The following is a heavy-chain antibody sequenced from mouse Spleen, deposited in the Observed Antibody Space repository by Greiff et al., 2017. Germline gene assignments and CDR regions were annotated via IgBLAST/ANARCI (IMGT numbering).Heavy chain of an antibody. V-gene: IGHV1-54*03. CDR1: GYAFTNYL. Sequence: VQLQQSGAELVRPGTSVKVSCKASGYAFTNYLIEWVKQRPGQGLEWIGVINPGSGGTNYNEKFKGKATLTADKSSSTAYMQLSSLTSDDSAVYFCARPLYYDYPWFAYWGQGTLVTVSA. D-gene: IGHD2-4*01. CDR2: INPGSGGT. J-gene: IGHJ3*01. CDR3: ARPLYYDYPWFAY.